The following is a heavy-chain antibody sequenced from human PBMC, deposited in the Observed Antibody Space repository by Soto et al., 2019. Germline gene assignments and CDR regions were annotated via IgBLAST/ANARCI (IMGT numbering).Heavy chain of an antibody. CDR2: ISNSGST. CDR1: GGSVSRGCYY. J-gene: IGHJ4*02. V-gene: IGHV4-61*01. Sequence: QVQLQESGPGLVKPSETLSLTCTVSGGSVSRGCYYWSWIRQPPGKGLEWIGYISNSGSTNYNPSLKRRVTISVDTSKNQFSRRLSSVTAADTAVYYCARGPDYWGQGTLVTVSS. CDR3: ARGPDY.